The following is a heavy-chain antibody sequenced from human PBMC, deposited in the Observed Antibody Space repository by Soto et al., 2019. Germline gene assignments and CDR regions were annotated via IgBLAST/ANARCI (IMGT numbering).Heavy chain of an antibody. D-gene: IGHD3-10*01. J-gene: IGHJ6*02. Sequence: QVQLVQSGGGVVQPGRSLRLSCAASGFTFSSHGMHWVRQAPGKGLEWVAVIWYDGSEKYYADSVKGRFTISRDNYKNTLFLQMSSLRAEDTAMYYCARWGDPKRLDVCGQGTTVTVSS. V-gene: IGHV3-33*01. CDR1: GFTFSSHG. CDR2: IWYDGSEK. CDR3: ARWGDPKRLDV.